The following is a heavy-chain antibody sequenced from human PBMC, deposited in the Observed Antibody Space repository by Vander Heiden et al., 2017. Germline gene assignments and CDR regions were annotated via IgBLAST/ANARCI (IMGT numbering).Heavy chain of an antibody. CDR2: ISGSGGST. Sequence: EVQLLESGGGLVQPGGSLRLSCAASGFTFSSDAMSGVRQAPGKGLEWVSAISGSGGSTYYAEPVEGRFTISRDNYKNRLYLQMNSLRAEDTAVYYCAKKQWLDHFDYWGQGTLVTVSS. CDR1: GFTFSSDA. CDR3: AKKQWLDHFDY. J-gene: IGHJ4*02. V-gene: IGHV3-23*01. D-gene: IGHD6-19*01.